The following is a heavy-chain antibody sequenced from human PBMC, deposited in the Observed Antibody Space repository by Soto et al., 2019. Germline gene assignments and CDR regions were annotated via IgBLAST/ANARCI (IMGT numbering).Heavy chain of an antibody. CDR3: ARGGIDGDYEYYFDY. Sequence: ASVKVSCKASGYTFTSYYMHWVRQAPGQGLEWMGIINPSGGSTSYAQKFQGRVTMTRDTSTSTVYMELSSLRSEDTAVYYCARGGIDGDYEYYFDYWGQGTLVTVSS. D-gene: IGHD4-17*01. CDR1: GYTFTSYY. J-gene: IGHJ4*02. V-gene: IGHV1-46*03. CDR2: INPSGGST.